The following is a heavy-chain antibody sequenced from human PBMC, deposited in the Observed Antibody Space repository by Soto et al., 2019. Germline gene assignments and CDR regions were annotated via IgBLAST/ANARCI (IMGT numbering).Heavy chain of an antibody. J-gene: IGHJ3*02. V-gene: IGHV3-30-3*01. Sequence: GGSLRLSCAASGFTFSSYWMSWVRQAPGKGLEWVAVISYDGSNKYYADSVKGRFTISRDNSKNTLYLQMNSLRAEDTAVYYCARGDLWFGELPNHDAFDIWGQGTMVTVSS. CDR1: GFTFSSYW. CDR3: ARGDLWFGELPNHDAFDI. CDR2: ISYDGSNK. D-gene: IGHD3-10*01.